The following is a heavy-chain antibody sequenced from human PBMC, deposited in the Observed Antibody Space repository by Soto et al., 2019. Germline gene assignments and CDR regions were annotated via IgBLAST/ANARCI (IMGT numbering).Heavy chain of an antibody. Sequence: PSETLSLTCTVSGGSISSSSYYWGWIRQPPGKGLEWIGSIYYSGSTYYNPSLKSRVTISVDTSKNQFSLKLSSVTAADTAVYYCASLRDYVWGSYRLNWFDPWGQGTLVTVSS. V-gene: IGHV4-39*01. D-gene: IGHD3-16*02. J-gene: IGHJ5*02. CDR3: ASLRDYVWGSYRLNWFDP. CDR2: IYYSGST. CDR1: GGSISSSSYY.